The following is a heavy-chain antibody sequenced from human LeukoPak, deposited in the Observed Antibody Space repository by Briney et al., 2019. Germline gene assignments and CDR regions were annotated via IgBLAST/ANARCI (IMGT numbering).Heavy chain of an antibody. CDR2: IIPIFGTA. CDR1: GGTFSSYA. Sequence: ASVNVSCKASGGTFSSYAISWVRQAPGQGLEWMGGIIPIFGTANYAQKFQGRVTITADESTSTAYMELSSLRSEDTAVYYCARARGIQLWSFDYWGQGTLVTVSS. CDR3: ARARGIQLWSFDY. V-gene: IGHV1-69*01. D-gene: IGHD5-18*01. J-gene: IGHJ4*02.